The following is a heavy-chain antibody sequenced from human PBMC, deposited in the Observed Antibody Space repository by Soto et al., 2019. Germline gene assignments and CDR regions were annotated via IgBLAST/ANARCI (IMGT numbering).Heavy chain of an antibody. CDR2: IYSGGST. CDR3: ARSKGSIVVVPAAIDAPYYYYGMDV. Sequence: GGSLRLSCAASGFTFSSYSMNWVRQAPGKGLEWVSVIYSGGSTYYADSVKGRFTISRHNSKNTLYLQMNSLRAEDTAVYYCARSKGSIVVVPAAIDAPYYYYGMDVWGQGTTVTVSS. J-gene: IGHJ6*02. CDR1: GFTFSSYS. V-gene: IGHV3-53*04. D-gene: IGHD2-2*01.